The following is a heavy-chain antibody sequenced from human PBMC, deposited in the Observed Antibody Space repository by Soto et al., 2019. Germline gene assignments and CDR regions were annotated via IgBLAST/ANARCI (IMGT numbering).Heavy chain of an antibody. CDR3: AREGYSYGYWGSPSYYYDGMDV. V-gene: IGHV4-31*03. CDR1: GGSISSGGYY. J-gene: IGHJ6*02. Sequence: QVQLQESGPGLVKPSQTLSLTCTVSGGSISSGGYYWSWIRQHPGKGLEWIGYIYYSGRTYYNPSLKSRITRSVDPSKNQCSLKLSSVTAADTAVYYCAREGYSYGYWGSPSYYYDGMDVWGQGTTVTVSS. CDR2: IYYSGRT. D-gene: IGHD5-18*01.